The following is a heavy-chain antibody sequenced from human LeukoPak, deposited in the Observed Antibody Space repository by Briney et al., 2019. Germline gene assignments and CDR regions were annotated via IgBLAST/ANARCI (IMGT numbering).Heavy chain of an antibody. CDR1: GYTFRSHG. V-gene: IGHV1-18*01. D-gene: IGHD1-7*01. Sequence: ASVKVSCKASGYTFRSHGISWVRQAPGQGLEWMGWISCYDGETKYAQKFQGRVTMTTDTSTSTAYMEVRSLRSDDTAVYYCATVLTGTTDAFDIWGQGTMVTVSS. CDR3: ATVLTGTTDAFDI. J-gene: IGHJ3*02. CDR2: ISCYDGET.